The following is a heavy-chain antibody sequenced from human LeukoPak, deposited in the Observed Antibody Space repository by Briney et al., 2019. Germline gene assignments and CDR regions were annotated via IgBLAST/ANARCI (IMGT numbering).Heavy chain of an antibody. D-gene: IGHD3-3*01. V-gene: IGHV3-30*18. J-gene: IGHJ4*02. Sequence: GGSLRLSCAASGFTFSRNSMNWVRQAPGKGLEWVAFISYDGSNKYYVDSVKGRFTISRDNSKNTLYLQMNSLRAEDTAVYFCAKVGGVVIPGSYWGQGTLVTISS. CDR1: GFTFSRNS. CDR3: AKVGGVVIPGSY. CDR2: ISYDGSNK.